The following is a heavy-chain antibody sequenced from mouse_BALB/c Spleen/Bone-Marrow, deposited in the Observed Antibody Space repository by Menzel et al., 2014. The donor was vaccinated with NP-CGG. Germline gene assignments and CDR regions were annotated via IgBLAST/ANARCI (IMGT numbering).Heavy chain of an antibody. CDR2: ISNLAYSI. J-gene: IGHJ1*01. Sequence: EVHLVESGGGLVQPGGPRKLSCAASGFTFSDYGMAWVRQAPGKGPEWVAFISNLAYSIYYADTVTGRFTISRENAKNTLYLEMSSLRSEDTAMYYCARDRGRYRYFDVWGAGTTVTVSS. D-gene: IGHD3-1*01. CDR1: GFTFSDYG. V-gene: IGHV5-15*02. CDR3: ARDRGRYRYFDV.